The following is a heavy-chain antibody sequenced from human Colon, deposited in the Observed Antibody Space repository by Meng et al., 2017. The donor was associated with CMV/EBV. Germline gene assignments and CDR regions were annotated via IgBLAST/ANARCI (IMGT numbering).Heavy chain of an antibody. J-gene: IGHJ6*02. CDR1: GYTFTSYY. CDR3: ARDIGLRGYYNYYYYGMDV. CDR2: INPSGGST. V-gene: IGHV1-46*01. Sequence: ASVTVSCKASGYTFTSYYMHWVRQAPGQGLEWMGIINPSGGSTSYAQKFQGRVTMTRDTSTSTVYMELSSLRSEDTAVYYCARDIGLRGYYNYYYYGMDVWGQGTTVTVSS. D-gene: IGHD3-3*01.